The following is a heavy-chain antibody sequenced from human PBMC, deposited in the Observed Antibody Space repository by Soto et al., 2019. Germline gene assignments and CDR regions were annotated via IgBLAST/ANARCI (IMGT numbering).Heavy chain of an antibody. D-gene: IGHD2-8*01. CDR1: GYTFTSYY. CDR2: INPDSGVT. Sequence: QVQLVQSGAEVKKPGASVKVSCKASGYTFTSYYMHWVRQAPGQGLEWMGWINPDSGVTYYPHKFQDRVTMTRDTSISTAYMELSRLTSDDTALYYCARDRGVRDVWGQGTKVIGSS. J-gene: IGHJ6*02. V-gene: IGHV1-2*02. CDR3: ARDRGVRDV.